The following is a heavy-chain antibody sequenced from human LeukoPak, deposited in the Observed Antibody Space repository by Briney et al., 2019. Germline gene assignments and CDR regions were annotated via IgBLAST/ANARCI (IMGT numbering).Heavy chain of an antibody. Sequence: GGSLRLSCAASGFTFSNYWMSWVRQAPGKGLEWVANIKQDGSEKYYVDSVKGRFTISRDNAKNSLYLQMNSLRAEDTAVYYCARHRLHRLYYDSSGYYHAAFDIWGQGTMVTVSS. V-gene: IGHV3-7*03. CDR3: ARHRLHRLYYDSSGYYHAAFDI. J-gene: IGHJ3*02. CDR2: IKQDGSEK. CDR1: GFTFSNYW. D-gene: IGHD3-22*01.